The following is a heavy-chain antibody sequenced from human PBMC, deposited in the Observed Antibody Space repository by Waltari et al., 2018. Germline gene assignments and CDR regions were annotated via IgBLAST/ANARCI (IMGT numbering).Heavy chain of an antibody. D-gene: IGHD2-8*01. J-gene: IGHJ6*02. CDR1: GFTFSDYY. Sequence: QVQLVESGGGLVKPGGSLRLSCAASGFTFSDYYMSWIRQAPGKGLEGVSYISSSGSTIYYADSVKGRFTISRDNAKNSLYLQMNSLRAEDTAVYYCARDICTNGVCYLGYYYYGMDVWGQGTTVTVSS. CDR3: ARDICTNGVCYLGYYYYGMDV. V-gene: IGHV3-11*01. CDR2: ISSSGSTI.